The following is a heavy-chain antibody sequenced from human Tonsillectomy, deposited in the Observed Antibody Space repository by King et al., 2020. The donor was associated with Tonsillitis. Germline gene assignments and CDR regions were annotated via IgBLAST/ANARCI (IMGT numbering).Heavy chain of an antibody. V-gene: IGHV3-23*04. D-gene: IGHD4-17*01. CDR2: ISGSGGYT. Sequence: EVQLVESGGGLVQPGGSLRLSCAASGFTFSSHAMNWVRQAPGKGLEWVSGISGSGGYTYYADSVRGRFTISRDNSGNTVYLQMNSLRAEDTAVYYCAKDIYGDPPNVFDYWGQGTLVTVSS. J-gene: IGHJ4*02. CDR1: GFTFSSHA. CDR3: AKDIYGDPPNVFDY.